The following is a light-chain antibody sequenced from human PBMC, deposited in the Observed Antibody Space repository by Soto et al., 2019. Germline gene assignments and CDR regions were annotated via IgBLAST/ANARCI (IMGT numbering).Light chain of an antibody. CDR3: QQSNSFPRT. CDR1: QAISTW. V-gene: IGKV1D-12*01. J-gene: IGKJ1*01. Sequence: DIQMTQSPSSVSASVGDRVTITCRASQAISTWLAWYQQKPGKAPKLLIYAASNLQTGVPSRFSGRGSGTDFTLTISSLKPEDFATYYCQQSNSFPRTFGQGTKVEIK. CDR2: AAS.